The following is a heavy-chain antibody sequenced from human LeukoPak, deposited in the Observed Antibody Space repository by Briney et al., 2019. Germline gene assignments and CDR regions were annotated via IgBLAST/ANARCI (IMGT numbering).Heavy chain of an antibody. CDR3: ARRVVPAAGHGAYNWFDP. CDR2: INHSGST. CDR1: GGSFSGYY. D-gene: IGHD2-2*01. Sequence: SETLSLTCAVYGGSFSGYYWSWIRQPPGKGLEWIGEINHSGSTNYNPSLKSRVTISVDTSKNQFSLKLSSVTAADTAVYYCARRVVPAAGHGAYNWFDPWGQGTLVTVSS. J-gene: IGHJ5*02. V-gene: IGHV4-34*01.